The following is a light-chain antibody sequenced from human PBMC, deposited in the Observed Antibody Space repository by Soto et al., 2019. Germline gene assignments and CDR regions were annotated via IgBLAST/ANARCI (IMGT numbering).Light chain of an antibody. J-gene: IGKJ2*02. Sequence: EFVLTQSPATLSLSPGERATLSCRASQSLSTDDFAWYQQKPGQPPRLLIYSTSRRISGVPDRFSASGSGTDFTLTINRLEPEDFAVYYCQKYDNLPCTFGQGTKLEIK. CDR3: QKYDNLPCT. V-gene: IGKV3-20*01. CDR1: QSLSTDD. CDR2: STS.